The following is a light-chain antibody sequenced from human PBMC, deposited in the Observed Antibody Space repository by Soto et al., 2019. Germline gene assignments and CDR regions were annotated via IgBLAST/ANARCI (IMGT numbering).Light chain of an antibody. Sequence: VLTHSPASLSLSPGERAALSCRASQSVSSSHLVWYQQKPGQAPRLLIYGASTRATGIPDRFSGSGSGTDFTLTISRLEPEDFALYYCHQYGTSYTFGQGTKLEI. CDR3: HQYGTSYT. V-gene: IGKV3-20*01. CDR2: GAS. J-gene: IGKJ2*01. CDR1: QSVSSSH.